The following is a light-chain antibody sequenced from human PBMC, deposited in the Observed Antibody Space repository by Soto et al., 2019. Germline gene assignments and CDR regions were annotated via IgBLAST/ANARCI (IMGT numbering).Light chain of an antibody. CDR2: EGS. V-gene: IGLV2-23*01. Sequence: QSVLTQPASVSGSPGQSITISCTGTSSDVGSYNLVSWYQQHPGKAPKLMIYEGSKRPSGVSNRFSGSKSGNTASLTISGLQAEDEADSYCCSYAGSSTYVFGTATKVTVL. CDR3: CSYAGSSTYV. CDR1: SSDVGSYNL. J-gene: IGLJ1*01.